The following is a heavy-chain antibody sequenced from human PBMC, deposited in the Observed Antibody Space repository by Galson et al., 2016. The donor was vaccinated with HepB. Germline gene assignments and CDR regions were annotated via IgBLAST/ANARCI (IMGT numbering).Heavy chain of an antibody. CDR1: AFTFGGYA. J-gene: IGHJ4*02. V-gene: IGHV3-23*01. D-gene: IGHD3-10*01. CDR3: AKVCRGIMINFDS. CDR2: ITNTGDKT. Sequence: SLRLSCAASAFTFGGYAMTWVRQAPGKGLEWVSTITNTGDKTYYADSVKGRFTISRDNSENTLYLQMNSLRVEDTAVYYCAKVCRGIMINFDSWGQGTLVTVSS.